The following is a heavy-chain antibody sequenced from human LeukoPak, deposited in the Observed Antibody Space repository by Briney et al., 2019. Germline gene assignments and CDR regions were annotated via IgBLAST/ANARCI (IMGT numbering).Heavy chain of an antibody. D-gene: IGHD6-13*01. J-gene: IGHJ4*02. CDR3: ARGKDVAAGTVDY. Sequence: PSETLSLTCTVSGGSISSYYWSWIRQPPGKGLEWIGYTYYSGSTNYNPSLKSRVTISVDTSKNQFSLKLSSVTAADTAVYYCARGKDVAAGTVDYWGQGTLVTVSS. CDR2: TYYSGST. V-gene: IGHV4-59*01. CDR1: GGSISSYY.